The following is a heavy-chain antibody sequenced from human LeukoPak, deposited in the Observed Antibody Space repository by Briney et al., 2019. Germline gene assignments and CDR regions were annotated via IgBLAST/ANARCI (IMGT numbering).Heavy chain of an antibody. V-gene: IGHV1-18*01. CDR2: ISAYNGNT. D-gene: IGHD3-10*01. CDR3: ARGVLLWFGESPDAFDI. CDR1: GYTFTSYG. J-gene: IGHJ3*02. Sequence: ASVKVSCKASGYTFTSYGISWVRQAPGQGLEWMGWISAYNGNTNYAQKLQGRVTMTTDTSTSTAYMQLRSLRSDDTAVYYCARGVLLWFGESPDAFDIWGQGTMVTVSS.